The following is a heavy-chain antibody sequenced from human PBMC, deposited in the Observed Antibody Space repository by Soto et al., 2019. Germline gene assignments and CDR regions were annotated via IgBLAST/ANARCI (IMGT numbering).Heavy chain of an antibody. CDR2: INPSGST. D-gene: IGHD3-10*01. Sequence: QVQLQQWGAGLLKPSETLSLTCAVSGGSLSGYYWTWIRQSPGKGLEWIGEINPSGSTNYNPSLKSRVTMAADTSKNQFSLKLNSVTAADTAVHYCASPKRLGRGVIRDWGQGTLVTVSS. V-gene: IGHV4-34*01. CDR1: GGSLSGYY. CDR3: ASPKRLGRGVIRD. J-gene: IGHJ4*02.